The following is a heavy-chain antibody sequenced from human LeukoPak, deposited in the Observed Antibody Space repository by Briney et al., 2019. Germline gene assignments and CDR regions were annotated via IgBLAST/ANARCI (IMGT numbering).Heavy chain of an antibody. CDR2: ISSSSSYI. CDR3: ARDAIVVVTANHKNYYYYYMDV. Sequence: PGGSLRLSCAASGFTFSSYNMNWVRQAPGKGLEWVSSISSSSSYIYYADSVKGRFTISRDNAKNSLYLQMNSLRAEDTAVYYCARDAIVVVTANHKNYYYYYMDVWGKGTTVAVSS. V-gene: IGHV3-21*01. J-gene: IGHJ6*03. CDR1: GFTFSSYN. D-gene: IGHD2-21*02.